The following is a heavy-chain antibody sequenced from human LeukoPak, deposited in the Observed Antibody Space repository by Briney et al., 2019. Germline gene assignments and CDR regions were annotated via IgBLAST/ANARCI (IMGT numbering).Heavy chain of an antibody. CDR3: ARLGALHDAFDV. Sequence: SETLSLTCTVSGDSIRSYYWSWIRQPPGKGLEWIGNIHYSGSTKYNPSLKSRVTISVDTSNNQLSLKVISLTAADTAVYYCARLGALHDAFDVWGQATLVTVSS. CDR1: GDSIRSYY. V-gene: IGHV4-59*12. J-gene: IGHJ3*01. CDR2: IHYSGST. D-gene: IGHD3-16*01.